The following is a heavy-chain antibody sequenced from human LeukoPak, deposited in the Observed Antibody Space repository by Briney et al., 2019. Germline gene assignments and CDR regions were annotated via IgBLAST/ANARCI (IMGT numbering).Heavy chain of an antibody. J-gene: IGHJ4*02. CDR2: INPNSGDT. CDR3: ARIYCSSTNCYFFDY. CDR1: GYTFTGYF. Sequence: ASVKVSCKASGYTFTGYFIHCVRQAPGQGLEWMGWINPNSGDTNYAQKFQGRVTMTRDTSITTAYMELTRVRSDDTAVYYCARIYCSSTNCYFFDYWGQGTLVTVSS. V-gene: IGHV1-2*02. D-gene: IGHD2-2*01.